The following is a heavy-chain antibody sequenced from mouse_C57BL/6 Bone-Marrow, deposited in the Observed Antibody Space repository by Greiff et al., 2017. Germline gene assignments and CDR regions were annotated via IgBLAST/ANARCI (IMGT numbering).Heavy chain of an antibody. J-gene: IGHJ2*01. CDR1: GYTFTDYE. V-gene: IGHV1-15*01. CDR2: IDPETGGT. CDR3: TRCPY. Sequence: VQVVESGAELVRPGASVTLSCKASGYTFTDYEMHWVKQTPVHGLEWIGAIDPETGGTAYNQKFKGKAILTADKSSSTAYMELRSLTSEDSAVYYCTRCPYWGQGTTLTVSS.